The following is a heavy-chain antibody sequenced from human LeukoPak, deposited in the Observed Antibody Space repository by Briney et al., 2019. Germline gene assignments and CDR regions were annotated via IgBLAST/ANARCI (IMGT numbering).Heavy chain of an antibody. CDR3: ARDLVLGVWHIHY. CDR2: INPNSGGT. J-gene: IGHJ4*02. CDR1: GYTFTGYY. Sequence: ASVKVSCKASGYTFTGYYMHWVRQAPGQGLEWMGWINPNSGGTNYAQKFQGRVTMTRDTSISTAYMELSRLRSDDTAVYYCARDLVLGVWHIHYWGQGTLVTVSS. D-gene: IGHD2-21*01. V-gene: IGHV1-2*02.